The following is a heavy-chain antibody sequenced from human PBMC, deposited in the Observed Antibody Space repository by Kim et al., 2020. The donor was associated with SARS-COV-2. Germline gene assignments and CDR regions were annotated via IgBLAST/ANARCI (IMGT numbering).Heavy chain of an antibody. V-gene: IGHV4-39*01. Sequence: SETLSLTCTVSGGPISSSSYYWGWIRQPPGKGLEWIGSIYYSGSTYYNPSLKSRVTISVDTSKNQFSLKLSSVTAADTAVYYCARRYYYGSGSYFDWFDPWGQGTLVTVSS. J-gene: IGHJ5*02. CDR1: GGPISSSSYY. CDR3: ARRYYYGSGSYFDWFDP. CDR2: IYYSGST. D-gene: IGHD3-10*01.